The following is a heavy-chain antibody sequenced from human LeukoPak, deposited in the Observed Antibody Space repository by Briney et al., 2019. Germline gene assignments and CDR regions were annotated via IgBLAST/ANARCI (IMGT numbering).Heavy chain of an antibody. CDR2: ISGSGGST. Sequence: GGSLRLSCAASGFTFSSYAMSWVRQAPGKGLEWVSAISGSGGSTYYADSVRGRFTISRDNSKNTLYLQMNSLRAEDTAVYYCATRGYSSSWYNFDYWGQGTLVTVSS. CDR3: ATRGYSSSWYNFDY. V-gene: IGHV3-23*01. D-gene: IGHD6-13*01. CDR1: GFTFSSYA. J-gene: IGHJ4*02.